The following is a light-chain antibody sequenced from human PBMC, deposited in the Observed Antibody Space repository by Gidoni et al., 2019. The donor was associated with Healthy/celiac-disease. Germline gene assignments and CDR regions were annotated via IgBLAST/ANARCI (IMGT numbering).Light chain of an antibody. J-gene: IGLJ3*02. CDR3: SSYTSSSTWV. V-gene: IGLV2-14*01. CDR2: DVS. CDR1: SSDVGGYHY. Sequence: QSALTQPASVSGSPGQSITISCPGTSSDVGGYHYVSLYQQHPGKAPKLMIYDVSNRPSGVSNRFSGSKSGNTASLTISGLQAEDEADYYCSSYTSSSTWVFGGGTKLTVL.